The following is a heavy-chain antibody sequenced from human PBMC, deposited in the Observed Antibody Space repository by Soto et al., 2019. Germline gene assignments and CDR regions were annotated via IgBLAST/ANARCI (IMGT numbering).Heavy chain of an antibody. J-gene: IGHJ5*02. D-gene: IGHD5-12*01. Sequence: SGPTLVNPTQTLTLTCTFSGFSLSTSGVGVGWIRQPPGKALEWLALIYWNDDKRYSPSLKSRLTITKDTSKNQVVLTMTNMDPVDTATYYCARHRGEWLRPNNWFDPWGQGTLVTVSS. CDR3: ARHRGEWLRPNNWFDP. V-gene: IGHV2-5*01. CDR2: IYWNDDK. CDR1: GFSLSTSGVG.